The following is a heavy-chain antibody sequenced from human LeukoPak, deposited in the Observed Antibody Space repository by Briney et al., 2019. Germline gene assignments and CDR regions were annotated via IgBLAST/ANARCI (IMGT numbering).Heavy chain of an antibody. CDR3: ATPPKGYSGYDFVAAGYYYYGMDV. CDR2: ISGSGGST. Sequence: SGGSLRLSCAASGFTFSSYAMSWVRQAPGKGLEWVSAISGSGGSTYYADSVKGRFTISRDNSKNTLYLQMNSLRAEDTAVYYCATPPKGYSGYDFVAAGYYYYGMDVWGQGTTVTVSS. CDR1: GFTFSSYA. J-gene: IGHJ6*02. D-gene: IGHD5-12*01. V-gene: IGHV3-23*01.